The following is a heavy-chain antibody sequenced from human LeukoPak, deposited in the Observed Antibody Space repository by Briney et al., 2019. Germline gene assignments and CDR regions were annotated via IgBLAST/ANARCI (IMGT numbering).Heavy chain of an antibody. CDR3: ARVRSDGSGTI. J-gene: IGHJ3*02. CDR1: GGSISSGDYY. CDR2: IHYSGRT. D-gene: IGHD3-10*01. Sequence: SETLSLTCTVSGGSISSGDYYWSWIRQPPGKGLEWIGYIHYSGRTYYNPSLKSRFPISVDTSKNQFSLKLSSVTAADTAVYFCARVRSDGSGTIWGQGAMVTVSS. V-gene: IGHV4-30-4*08.